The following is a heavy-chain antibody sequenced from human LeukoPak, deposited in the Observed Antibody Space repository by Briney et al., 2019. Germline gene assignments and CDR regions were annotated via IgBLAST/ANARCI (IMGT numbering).Heavy chain of an antibody. Sequence: GXXLRLSCAASGLTFSSYAMHWVRQAPGKGLEWVAVIWNDASNKYYTDSVKGRFTISRDNSKNMLYLQMNSLRAEDTAVYYCAKDICDSTSCYVWFDPWGQGTLVTVSS. V-gene: IGHV3-33*03. D-gene: IGHD2-2*01. CDR1: GLTFSSYA. J-gene: IGHJ5*02. CDR3: AKDICDSTSCYVWFDP. CDR2: IWNDASNK.